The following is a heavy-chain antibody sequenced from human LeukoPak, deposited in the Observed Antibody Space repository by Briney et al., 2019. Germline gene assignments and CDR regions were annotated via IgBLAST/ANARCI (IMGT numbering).Heavy chain of an antibody. CDR1: GGTFSSYA. V-gene: IGHV1-69*06. CDR2: IIPIFGTA. J-gene: IGHJ6*03. Sequence: SVKVSCKASGGTFSSYAISWVRQAPGQGLEWMGGIIPIFGTANYAQKFQGRVTITADKSTSTAYMELSSLRSEGTAVYYCARDLRGVNNYYYYMDVWGKGTTVTVSS. CDR3: ARDLRGVNNYYYYMDV. D-gene: IGHD3-10*01.